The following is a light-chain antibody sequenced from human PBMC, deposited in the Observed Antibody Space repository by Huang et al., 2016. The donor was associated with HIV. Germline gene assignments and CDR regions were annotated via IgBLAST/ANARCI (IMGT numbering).Light chain of an antibody. CDR2: DSA. J-gene: IGKJ5*01. Sequence: EIVLTQSPATLSLSPGDRATLSCRASQRVSRHLGWYQQKFGQAPRLFIYDSATRATGIPARFSGSGSETNFTLTISSLEPEDCAVYYCQQRDTFGPGTRLEIK. V-gene: IGKV3-11*01. CDR1: QRVSRH. CDR3: QQRDT.